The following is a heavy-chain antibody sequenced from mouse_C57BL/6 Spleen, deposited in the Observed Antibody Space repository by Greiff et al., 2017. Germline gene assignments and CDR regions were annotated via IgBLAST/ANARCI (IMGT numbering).Heavy chain of an antibody. CDR1: GYTFTSYW. V-gene: IGHV1-69*01. Sequence: QVQLQQPGAELVMPGASVKLSCKASGYTFTSYWMHWVKQRPGQGLEWIGEIDPSDSYTNYNQKFKGKSTLTVDTSSSTAYMQLSSLTSEDSAVYYCARGDSSGYGRTWFAYWGQGTLVTVSA. J-gene: IGHJ3*01. D-gene: IGHD3-2*02. CDR3: ARGDSSGYGRTWFAY. CDR2: IDPSDSYT.